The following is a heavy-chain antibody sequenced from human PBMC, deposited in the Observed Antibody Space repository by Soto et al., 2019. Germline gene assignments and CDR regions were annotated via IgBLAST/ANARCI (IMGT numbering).Heavy chain of an antibody. Sequence: QVQLVQSGAEVKKPGSSVRVSCQTSGGTFNGFGVAWVRQAPGQGLEWMGTIIPIIATTKYAQNFQGRVTITADAPTGTAYMDLSSLRSEDTAVYYCARELKEPGSYYYYGLDVWGLGTTVTVSS. CDR2: IIPIIATT. V-gene: IGHV1-69*18. D-gene: IGHD3-10*01. J-gene: IGHJ6*02. CDR1: GGTFNGFG. CDR3: ARELKEPGSYYYYGLDV.